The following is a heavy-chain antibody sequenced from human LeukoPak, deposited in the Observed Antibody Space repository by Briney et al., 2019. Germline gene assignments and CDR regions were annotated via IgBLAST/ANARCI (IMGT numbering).Heavy chain of an antibody. J-gene: IGHJ5*02. V-gene: IGHV3-30*04. CDR1: GFTFSSYA. CDR2: ISYDGSNK. Sequence: GGSLRLSCAASGFTFSSYAMHWVRQAPGKGLEWVAVISYDGSNKYYADSVKGRFTISRDNSKNTLYLQMNSLRAEDTAVYYCASMINSGEQVADWFDPWGQGTLVTVSS. D-gene: IGHD1/OR15-1a*01. CDR3: ASMINSGEQVADWFDP.